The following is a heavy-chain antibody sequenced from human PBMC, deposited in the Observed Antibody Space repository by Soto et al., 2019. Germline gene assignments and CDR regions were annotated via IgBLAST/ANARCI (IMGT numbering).Heavy chain of an antibody. J-gene: IGHJ4*02. CDR2: INAGNGNT. V-gene: IGHV1-3*01. CDR1: GYTFTSYA. CDR3: ARDTAMVEHYFDY. D-gene: IGHD5-18*01. Sequence: GASVKVSCKASGYTFTSYAMRWVRQAPGQRLEWMGWINAGNGNTKYSQKFQGRVTITRDTSASTAYMELSSLRSEDTAVYYCARDTAMVEHYFDYWGQGTLVTVSS.